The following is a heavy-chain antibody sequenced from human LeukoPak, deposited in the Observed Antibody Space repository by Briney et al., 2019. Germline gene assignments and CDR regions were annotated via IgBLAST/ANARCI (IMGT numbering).Heavy chain of an antibody. CDR1: GITFSNYG. CDR3: ARDSGSYYRLAPNWFDP. J-gene: IGHJ5*02. D-gene: IGHD1-26*01. Sequence: GGSLRLSCVASGITFSNYGMHWVRQAPGKGLEWVAVIRYNGNNKYYAESVKGRFTISRDNSKNTVYLQMNSLRGEDTAVYYCARDSGSYYRLAPNWFDPWGQGTLVTVSS. V-gene: IGHV3-30*02. CDR2: IRYNGNNK.